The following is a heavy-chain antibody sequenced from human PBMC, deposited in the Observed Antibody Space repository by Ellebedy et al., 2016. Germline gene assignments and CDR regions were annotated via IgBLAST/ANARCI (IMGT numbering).Heavy chain of an antibody. CDR2: IWYDGSNK. D-gene: IGHD3-22*01. Sequence: GGSLRLSCAASGFTFSSYGMHWVRQAPDKGLEWVAIIWYDGSNKYYADSVKGRFTISRDNSKNTLYLQMNSLKTEETAVYYCTTVSMIVVIDDYDFDYWGQGTLVTVSS. CDR1: GFTFSSYG. J-gene: IGHJ4*02. V-gene: IGHV3-33*01. CDR3: TTVSMIVVIDDYDFDY.